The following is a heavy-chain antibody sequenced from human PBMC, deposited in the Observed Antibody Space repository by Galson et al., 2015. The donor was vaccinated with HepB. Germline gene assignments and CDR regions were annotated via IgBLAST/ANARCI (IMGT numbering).Heavy chain of an antibody. V-gene: IGHV4-39*01. J-gene: IGHJ4*02. Sequence: SLTCTVSDDSISSSDYYWGWIRQPPGKGLQWMASIYYTGSTQYSSSLKSRVTISMDRSKSQFSLKMTSVTAADTAVYYCARHVRTAVAGTTGFDYWGPGTLVTVSS. CDR1: DDSISSSDYY. CDR2: IYYTGST. CDR3: ARHVRTAVAGTTGFDY. D-gene: IGHD6-19*01.